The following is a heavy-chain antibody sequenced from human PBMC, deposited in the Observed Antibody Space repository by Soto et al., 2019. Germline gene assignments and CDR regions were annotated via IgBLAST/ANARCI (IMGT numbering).Heavy chain of an antibody. CDR1: GYTFTGYY. Sequence: ASVKVSCKASGYTFTGYYMHWVLQAPGQGLEWMGWINPNSGGTNYAQKFQGRVTMTRDTSISTAYMELSRLRSDDTAVYYCARGALPFNWFDPWGQGTLVTVSS. V-gene: IGHV1-2*02. J-gene: IGHJ5*02. CDR2: INPNSGGT. CDR3: ARGALPFNWFDP.